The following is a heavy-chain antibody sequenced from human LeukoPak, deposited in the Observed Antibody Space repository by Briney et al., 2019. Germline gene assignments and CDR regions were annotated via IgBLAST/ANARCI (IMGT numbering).Heavy chain of an antibody. CDR1: GLTFSSYA. D-gene: IGHD3-3*01. CDR3: ARAYDFWSGYYIY. CDR2: ISNNGGST. J-gene: IGHJ4*02. Sequence: PGGSLRLSCAASGLTFSSYAMHWVRQAPGKGLEYVSPISNNGGSTNYANSVRGRFTISRDNSKNTLYLQMGSLRAEDMAVYYCARAYDFWSGYYIYWGQGTLVTVSS. V-gene: IGHV3-64*01.